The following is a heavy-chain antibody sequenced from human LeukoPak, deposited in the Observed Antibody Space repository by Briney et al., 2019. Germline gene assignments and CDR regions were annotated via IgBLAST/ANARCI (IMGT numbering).Heavy chain of an antibody. CDR1: GDFITNYY. D-gene: IGHD2-15*01. CDR2: VNYSGST. Sequence: SSETLSLTCSVSGDFITNYYWTWIRQSPGKGLEWIGNVNYSGSTIYNPSLKSRITISVDTSKDQFSLNMSFVTAADTAVYYCVRDSARFCSGGYCYRPYFDHWGQGILVIVSS. J-gene: IGHJ4*02. V-gene: IGHV4-59*01. CDR3: VRDSARFCSGGYCYRPYFDH.